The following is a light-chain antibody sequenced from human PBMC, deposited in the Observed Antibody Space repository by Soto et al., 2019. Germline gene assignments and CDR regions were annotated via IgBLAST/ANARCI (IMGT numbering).Light chain of an antibody. J-gene: IGKJ5*01. CDR2: DAS. CDR1: QSVSSY. V-gene: IGKV3-11*01. CDR3: QQRSNWPRTT. Sequence: EIVLTQSPATLSLSPGERATLSCRARQSVSSYLAWYQQKPGQAPRLLIYDASNSATGIPARFSGSGSGTAFTLTISSLEPEDFAVYYCQQRSNWPRTTFGQGTRLEIK.